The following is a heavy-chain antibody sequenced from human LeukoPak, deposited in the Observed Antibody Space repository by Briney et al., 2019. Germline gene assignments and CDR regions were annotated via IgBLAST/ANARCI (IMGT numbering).Heavy chain of an antibody. CDR3: ARIGYGSGRPTNL. CDR1: GGSISSGSYY. Sequence: KPSETLSLTCTVSGGSISSGSYYWSWIRQADGKGLEWIGRSYIRGSTDYNPSLKSRVTISVDTSKNQFSLKLNSVTAADTAVYYCARIGYGSGRPTNLWGQGTLVTVSS. CDR2: SYIRGST. V-gene: IGHV4-61*02. J-gene: IGHJ5*02. D-gene: IGHD3-10*01.